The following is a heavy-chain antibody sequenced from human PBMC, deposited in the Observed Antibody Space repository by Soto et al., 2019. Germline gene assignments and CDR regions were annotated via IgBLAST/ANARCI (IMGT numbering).Heavy chain of an antibody. Sequence: GGSLRLSCAASGFTFSSYSMNWVRQAPGKGLEWVSYISSSSSTIYYADSVKGRFTISRDNAKNSLYLQMNSLRDEDTAVYYCAGHPTVTDDAFDIWGQGTMVTVSS. J-gene: IGHJ3*02. CDR3: AGHPTVTDDAFDI. CDR1: GFTFSSYS. V-gene: IGHV3-48*02. CDR2: ISSSSSTI. D-gene: IGHD4-17*01.